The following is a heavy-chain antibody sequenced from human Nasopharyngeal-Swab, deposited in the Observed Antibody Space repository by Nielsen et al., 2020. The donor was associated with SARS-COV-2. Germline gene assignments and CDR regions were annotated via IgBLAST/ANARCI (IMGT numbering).Heavy chain of an antibody. Sequence: SETLSLTCTVFGGSISSYYWSWIRQPPGKGLEWIGYIYYSGSTNYNPSLKSRVTISVDTSKNQFSLKLSSVTAADTAVYYCARGGDFWSGYYPSYYYYYMDVWGKGTTVTVSS. CDR2: IYYSGST. D-gene: IGHD3-3*01. V-gene: IGHV4-59*01. CDR3: ARGGDFWSGYYPSYYYYYMDV. CDR1: GGSISSYY. J-gene: IGHJ6*03.